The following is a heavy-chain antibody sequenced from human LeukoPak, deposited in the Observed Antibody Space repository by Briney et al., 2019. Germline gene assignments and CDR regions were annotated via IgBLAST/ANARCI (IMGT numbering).Heavy chain of an antibody. CDR3: ARVIRGNNGYDY. CDR1: GDSFSSPTYY. D-gene: IGHD5-18*01. V-gene: IGHV4-39*07. Sequence: PSETLSLTCTVSGDSFSSPTYYWGWIRQPPGKGLEWIGTIYYSGSTYYNPSLKSRITISVDTSKNQFSLKLSSVTAADTAVYYCARVIRGNNGYDYWGQGTLVTVSS. CDR2: IYYSGST. J-gene: IGHJ4*02.